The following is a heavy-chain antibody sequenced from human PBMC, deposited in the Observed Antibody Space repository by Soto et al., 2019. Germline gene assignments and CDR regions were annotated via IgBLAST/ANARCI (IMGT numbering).Heavy chain of an antibody. Sequence: EVQLLESGGGLVRPGGSLRLSCVASGFTFSDYAMTWVRRAPGKGLEWVSSIRNSGVDTYYTDSVRGRFTISRDNSKNTLYLHLNSLRADDTAVYYCAKPKVVQWLCCGDLDVWGPGTVVTVSS. CDR3: AKPKVVQWLCCGDLDV. V-gene: IGHV3-23*01. J-gene: IGHJ3*01. CDR2: IRNSGVDT. CDR1: GFTFSDYA. D-gene: IGHD6-19*01.